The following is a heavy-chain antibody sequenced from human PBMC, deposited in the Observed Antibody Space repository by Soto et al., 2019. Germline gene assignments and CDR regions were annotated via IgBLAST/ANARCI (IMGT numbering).Heavy chain of an antibody. V-gene: IGHV4-31*03. CDR1: GGSIGSGGYY. Sequence: SETLSLTCTVSGGSIGSGGYYWSWIRQHPGKGLEWIGYIYYSGSTYYNPSLKSRVTISVDTSKNHFSLKLSSVTAADTAVYYCSRERESASDHLGQATLVTVPQ. J-gene: IGHJ4*02. CDR3: SRERESASDH. CDR2: IYYSGST.